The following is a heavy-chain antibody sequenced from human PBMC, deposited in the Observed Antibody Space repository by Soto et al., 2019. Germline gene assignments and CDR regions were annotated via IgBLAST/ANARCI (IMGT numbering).Heavy chain of an antibody. D-gene: IGHD2-2*01. V-gene: IGHV1-46*01. CDR1: GYTFTSYY. J-gene: IGHJ6*02. CDR3: ARDIVVVPAAMSPNRWLYYYYGMDV. CDR2: INPSGGST. Sequence: ASVKVSCKSSGYTFTSYYMHWVRQAPGQGLEWMGIINPSGGSTSYAQKFQGRVTMTRDTSTSTVYMELSSLRSEDTAVYYCARDIVVVPAAMSPNRWLYYYYGMDVWGQGTTGTVSS.